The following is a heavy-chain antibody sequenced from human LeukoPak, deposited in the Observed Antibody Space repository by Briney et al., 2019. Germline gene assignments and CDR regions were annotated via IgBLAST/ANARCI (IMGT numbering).Heavy chain of an antibody. CDR2: INPNSGGT. D-gene: IGHD6-19*01. Sequence: GASVKVSCKASGYTFTGDYMHWVRQAPGQGLEWMGWINPNSGGTNYAQKFQGRITMTRDTSITTAYMELSRLRFDDAAVYYCARDVALGYSSGWDFDYWGQGTLVTVSS. V-gene: IGHV1-2*02. CDR1: GYTFTGDY. J-gene: IGHJ4*02. CDR3: ARDVALGYSSGWDFDY.